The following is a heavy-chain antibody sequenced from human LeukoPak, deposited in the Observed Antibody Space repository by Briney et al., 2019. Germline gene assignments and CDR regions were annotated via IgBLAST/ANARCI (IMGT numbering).Heavy chain of an antibody. D-gene: IGHD6-13*01. CDR3: ARDLLKYSSSYNWFDP. CDR2: IYTSGST. V-gene: IGHV4-4*07. J-gene: IGHJ5*02. CDR1: GGSISSYY. Sequence: YPSETLSLTCTVSGGSISSYYWSWIRQPAGKGLEWIGRIYTSGSTNYNPSLKSRVTMSVDTSKNQFSLKLSSVTAADTAVYYCARDLLKYSSSYNWFDPWGQGTLVTVSS.